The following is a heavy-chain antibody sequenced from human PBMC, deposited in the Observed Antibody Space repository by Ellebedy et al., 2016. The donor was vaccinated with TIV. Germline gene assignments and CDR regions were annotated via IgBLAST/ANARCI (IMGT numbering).Heavy chain of an antibody. V-gene: IGHV1-3*01. CDR2: INAGNGNT. CDR1: GYTFTSYG. CDR3: ARGVWFGELFGFYGMDV. J-gene: IGHJ6*02. Sequence: ASVKVSXXASGYTFTSYGISWVRQTPGQGLEWMGWINAGNGNTKYSQKFQGRVTITRDTSASTAYMELSSLRSEDTAVYYCARGVWFGELFGFYGMDVWGQGTTVTVSS. D-gene: IGHD3-10*01.